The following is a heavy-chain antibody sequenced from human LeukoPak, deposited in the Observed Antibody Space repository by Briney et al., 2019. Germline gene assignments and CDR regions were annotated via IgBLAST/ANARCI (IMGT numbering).Heavy chain of an antibody. CDR2: IYPGDSDT. CDR3: ARSYYDFWSGYYRPKGFDY. Sequence: GESLKISCKGSGYSFTSYWISWVRQMPGKGLEWMGIIYPGDSDTRYSPSFQGQVTISADKSISTAYLQWSSLKASDTAMYYCARSYYDFWSGYYRPKGFDYWGQGTLVTVSS. V-gene: IGHV5-51*01. D-gene: IGHD3-3*01. CDR1: GYSFTSYW. J-gene: IGHJ4*02.